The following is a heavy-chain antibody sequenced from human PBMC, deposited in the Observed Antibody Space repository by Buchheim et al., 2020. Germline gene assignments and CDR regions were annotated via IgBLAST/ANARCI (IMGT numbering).Heavy chain of an antibody. J-gene: IGHJ6*02. Sequence: QVQLQESGPGLVKPSQTLSLTCTVSGGSISSGSYYWSWIRQPAGKGLEWIGRIYTSGSTNYNPSLKSRVTISVDTSKNQFSLKLSSVTAADTAVYYCARTVPAASPYYYYGMDVWGQGTT. CDR3: ARTVPAASPYYYYGMDV. V-gene: IGHV4-61*02. CDR1: GGSISSGSYY. D-gene: IGHD2-2*01. CDR2: IYTSGST.